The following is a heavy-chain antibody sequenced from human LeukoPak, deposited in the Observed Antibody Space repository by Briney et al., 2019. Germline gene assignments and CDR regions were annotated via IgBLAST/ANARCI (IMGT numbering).Heavy chain of an antibody. CDR3: ARRVSSSSSIDY. CDR2: IYYSGST. V-gene: IGHV4-59*01. J-gene: IGHJ4*02. Sequence: PSETLSLTCTVSGGSISSYYWSWIRQPPGKGLEWIGYIYYSGSTNYNPSLKSRVTISVDTSKNQFSLKLSSVTAADTAVYYCARRVSSSSSIDYWGQGTLVTVSP. D-gene: IGHD6-6*01. CDR1: GGSISSYY.